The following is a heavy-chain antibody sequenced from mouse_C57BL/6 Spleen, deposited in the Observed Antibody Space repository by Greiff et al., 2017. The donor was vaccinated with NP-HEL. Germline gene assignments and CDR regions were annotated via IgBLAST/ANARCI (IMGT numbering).Heavy chain of an antibody. D-gene: IGHD1-1*01. CDR2: INPGSGGT. J-gene: IGHJ4*01. V-gene: IGHV1-54*01. CDR1: GYAFTNYL. Sequence: VQLQESGAELVRPGTSVKVSCKASGYAFTNYLIEWVKQRPGQGLEWIGVINPGSGGTNYNEKFKGKATLTADKSSSTAYMQLSSLTSEDSAVYFCARGGSPYAMNYWGQGTSVTVSS. CDR3: ARGGSPYAMNY.